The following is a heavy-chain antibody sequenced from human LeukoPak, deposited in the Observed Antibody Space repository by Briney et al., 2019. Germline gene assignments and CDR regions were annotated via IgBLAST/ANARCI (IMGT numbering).Heavy chain of an antibody. J-gene: IGHJ5*02. D-gene: IGHD3-22*01. V-gene: IGHV1-18*04. CDR1: GYTFTVYY. CDR3: ARDQYYDSKGWFDP. CDR2: ISTYNVNT. Sequence: ASVKVSCKASGYTFTVYYIHWVRQAPGQGLEWMGWISTYNVNTNYAQKLQGRVTMTTDTSTSTAYMELRSLRSDDTAVYYCARDQYYDSKGWFDPWGQGTLVAVSS.